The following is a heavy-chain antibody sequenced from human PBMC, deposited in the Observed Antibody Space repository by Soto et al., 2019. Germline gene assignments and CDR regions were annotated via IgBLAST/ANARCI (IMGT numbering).Heavy chain of an antibody. CDR3: ARENYFDY. CDR1: GFTFRGYW. V-gene: IGHV3-7*01. CDR2: IKADGNEK. J-gene: IGHJ4*02. Sequence: EVQLVESGGGLVQPGGSLRLSCAASGFTFRGYWMGWVRQAPGKRPEWVANIKADGNEKSYVDSVKGRFTISRDIAKNSLYLQMNSLRVEDTAIYFCARENYFDYWGQGTLVTVSS.